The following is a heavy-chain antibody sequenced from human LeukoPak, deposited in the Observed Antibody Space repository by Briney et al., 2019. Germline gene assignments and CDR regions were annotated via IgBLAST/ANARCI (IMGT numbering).Heavy chain of an antibody. CDR3: AGVDTAIIRDGLWYFDL. V-gene: IGHV3-30-3*01. Sequence: GGPLRLSCAAPGFTFSSYTMHWVRQAPGEGLEWVAVISYDGSNSYYADSVKGRFTISRDNSKNTLYLQMNSLRAEDTAVYYCAGVDTAIIRDGLWYFDLWGRGTLVTVSS. D-gene: IGHD5-18*01. CDR1: GFTFSSYT. J-gene: IGHJ2*01. CDR2: ISYDGSNS.